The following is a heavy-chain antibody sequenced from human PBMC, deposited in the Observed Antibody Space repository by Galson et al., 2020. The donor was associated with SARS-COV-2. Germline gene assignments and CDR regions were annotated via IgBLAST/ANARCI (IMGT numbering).Heavy chain of an antibody. V-gene: IGHV3-9*01. CDR3: VKDSYYDILTGYSGAFDI. CDR1: GLKLNDFA. D-gene: IGHD3-9*01. Sequence: SLKISCAASGLKLNDFAMHWVRQAPGKGLEWVSGISWNSGNVDYADSVKGRLTISRDNAKNSLDLQMNSLRAEDTALYYCVKDSYYDILTGYSGAFDIWCQGTMVTVSS. CDR2: ISWNSGNV. J-gene: IGHJ3*02.